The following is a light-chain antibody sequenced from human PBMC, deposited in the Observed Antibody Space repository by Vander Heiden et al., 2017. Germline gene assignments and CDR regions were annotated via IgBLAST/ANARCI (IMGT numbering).Light chain of an antibody. J-gene: IGKJ4*01. CDR1: KSVSSN. V-gene: IGKV3-15*01. Sequence: EIVITQSPATPSGSPGERASLSCSASKSVSSNLAWYHQKPAQAPRLLIYGASTRAAGIPARFSGSGSWTEFTLTISSLQSEDFAVYYCQQYNNWTPLTFGGGTKVEIK. CDR3: QQYNNWTPLT. CDR2: GAS.